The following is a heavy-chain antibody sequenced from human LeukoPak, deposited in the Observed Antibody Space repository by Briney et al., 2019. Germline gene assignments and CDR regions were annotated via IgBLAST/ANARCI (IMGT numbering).Heavy chain of an antibody. J-gene: IGHJ6*03. V-gene: IGHV1-69*13. CDR2: IIPIFGTA. D-gene: IGHD2-8*01. Sequence: SVKVSCKASGYTFTGYYMHWVRQAPGQGLEWMGGIIPIFGTANYAQKFQGRVTITADESTSTAYMELSSLRSEDTAVYYCARGMLMVYATLDYYYMDVWGKGTTVTVSS. CDR1: GYTFTGYY. CDR3: ARGMLMVYATLDYYYMDV.